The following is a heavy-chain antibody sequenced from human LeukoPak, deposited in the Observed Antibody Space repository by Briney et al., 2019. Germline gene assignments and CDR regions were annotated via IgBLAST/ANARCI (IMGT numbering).Heavy chain of an antibody. J-gene: IGHJ4*02. CDR2: ISDDGRRK. CDR1: GFSFISYG. Sequence: GGSLRLSCAASGFSFISYGMHWVRQAPGKGLEWVGVISDDGRRKDYADSVRGRFTISRDNSKDTLYLQMNSLRAEDTAVYYCAKRPSDYGDYVSYFDYWGQGTLVTVSS. V-gene: IGHV3-30*18. CDR3: AKRPSDYGDYVSYFDY. D-gene: IGHD4-17*01.